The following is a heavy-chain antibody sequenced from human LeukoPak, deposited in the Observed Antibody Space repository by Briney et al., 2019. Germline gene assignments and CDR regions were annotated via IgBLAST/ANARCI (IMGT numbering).Heavy chain of an antibody. CDR3: ARMRSGWLTQ. CDR1: GGSFSGYY. CDR2: INHSGST. D-gene: IGHD6-19*01. Sequence: PSETLSLTCAVYGGSFSGYYWSWIRQPPGKGLEWIGEINHSGSTNYNPSLKSRVTISVDTSKNQSSLKLSSVTAADTAVYYCARMRSGWLTQWGQGTLVTVSS. V-gene: IGHV4-34*01. J-gene: IGHJ4*02.